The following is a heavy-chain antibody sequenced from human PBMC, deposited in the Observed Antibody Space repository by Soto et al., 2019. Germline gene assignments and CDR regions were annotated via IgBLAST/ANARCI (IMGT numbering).Heavy chain of an antibody. CDR2: IYPGDSDT. D-gene: IGHD3-10*01. V-gene: IGHV5-51*01. CDR3: ARGGKVRGVPNYYYYGMDV. J-gene: IGHJ6*02. CDR1: GYSFTSYW. Sequence: GESLKIFCKGSGYSFTSYWIGWVRQMPGKGLEWMGIIYPGDSDTRYSPSFQGQVTISADKSISTAYLQWSSLKASDTAMYYCARGGKVRGVPNYYYYGMDVWGQGTTVTVSS.